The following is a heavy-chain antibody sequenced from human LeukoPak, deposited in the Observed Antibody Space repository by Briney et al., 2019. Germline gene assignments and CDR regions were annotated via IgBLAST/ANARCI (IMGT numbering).Heavy chain of an antibody. V-gene: IGHV1-18*01. CDR2: ISAYNGNT. D-gene: IGHD3-22*01. Sequence: ASVKVSCKASGYTFSSYGISWVRQAPGQGLERMGWISAYNGNTNYAQKLQGRVTMTTDTSTSTAYMELRSLRSDDTAVYYCARVRGYYDSSGPRDYRGQGTLVTVSS. CDR3: ARVRGYYDSSGPRDY. J-gene: IGHJ4*02. CDR1: GYTFSSYG.